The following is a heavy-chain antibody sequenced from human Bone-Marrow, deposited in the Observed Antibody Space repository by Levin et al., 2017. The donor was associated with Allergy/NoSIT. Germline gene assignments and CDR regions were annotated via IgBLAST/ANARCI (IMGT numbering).Heavy chain of an antibody. CDR2: TLPDGSKK. CDR3: AKDHQPVGRRAGYILHY. CDR1: GLTFSSYG. V-gene: IGHV3-30*18. J-gene: IGHJ4*02. Sequence: GGSLRLSCAASGLTFSSYGMHWVRQAPGKGLEWVAVTLPDGSKKYHADSVKGRFTISRDNSKNTLYLQMNNLRPEDTAVYYCAKDHQPVGRRAGYILHYWGQGTLVTVSS. D-gene: IGHD5-24*01.